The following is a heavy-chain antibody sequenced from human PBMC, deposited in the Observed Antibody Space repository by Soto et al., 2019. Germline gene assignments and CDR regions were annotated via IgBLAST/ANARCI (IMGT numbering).Heavy chain of an antibody. D-gene: IGHD3-9*01. Sequence: GASVKVSCKASGYTFTSYGISWVRQAPGQGLEWMGWISAYNGNTNYAQKLQGRVTMTTDTSTSTAYMELRSLRSDDTAVYYCARVYSYYDILTGYLYYFDYWGQGTLVTVSS. CDR2: ISAYNGNT. J-gene: IGHJ4*02. V-gene: IGHV1-18*01. CDR1: GYTFTSYG. CDR3: ARVYSYYDILTGYLYYFDY.